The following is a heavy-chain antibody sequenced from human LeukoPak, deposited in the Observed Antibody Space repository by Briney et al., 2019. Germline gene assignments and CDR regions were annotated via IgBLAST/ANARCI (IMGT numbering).Heavy chain of an antibody. D-gene: IGHD7-27*01. CDR2: ISSSGPPI. CDR3: ARDQLGY. CDR1: GFTFSSYS. Sequence: GGSLRLSCAASGFTFSSYSMNWVRQAPGKGLEWVSYISSSGPPISYADSVKGRFTISRDNTKNSLYLPMNSLRAEDTALYYCARDQLGYWGQGTLVTVSS. J-gene: IGHJ4*02. V-gene: IGHV3-48*04.